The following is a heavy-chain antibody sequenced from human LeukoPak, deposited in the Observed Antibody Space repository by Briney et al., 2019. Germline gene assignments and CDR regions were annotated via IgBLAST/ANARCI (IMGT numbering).Heavy chain of an antibody. CDR1: GFTFSSYG. Sequence: GGSLRLSCAASGFTFSSYGMHWVRQAPGKGLEWVAVIWYDGSNKYYADSVKGRFTISRDNSKNTLYLQMNSLRAEDTAVYYCARRYCSGGSCYSFRGDWFDPWGQGTLVTVSS. V-gene: IGHV3-33*01. J-gene: IGHJ5*02. CDR2: IWYDGSNK. D-gene: IGHD2-15*01. CDR3: ARRYCSGGSCYSFRGDWFDP.